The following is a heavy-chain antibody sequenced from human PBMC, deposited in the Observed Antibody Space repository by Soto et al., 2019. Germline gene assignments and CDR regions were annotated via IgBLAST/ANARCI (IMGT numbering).Heavy chain of an antibody. CDR3: TRDLSPGQYYYYGMEV. J-gene: IGHJ6*04. CDR2: IRSKAYGGTT. Sequence: PGGSLRLSCTASGFTFGDYAMSLFRQAPGKGLEWGGFIRSKAYGGTTEYAASVKGRFTISRDDSKSIAYLQMNSLKTEDTAVYYCTRDLSPGQYYYYGMEVWGKGTKVTVSS. D-gene: IGHD3-3*02. CDR1: GFTFGDYA. V-gene: IGHV3-49*03.